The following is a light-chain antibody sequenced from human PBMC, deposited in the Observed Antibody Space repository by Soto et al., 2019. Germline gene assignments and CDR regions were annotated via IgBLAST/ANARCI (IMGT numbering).Light chain of an antibody. Sequence: EIVLTQSPATLSLSPGERATLSCRASQSVSSYLAWYQQKPGQAPRLLIYDASNRATGIPARFSGSGSGTDFTLAISSLEPEDFAVYDCQQRSNWWTFGQGTKVESK. J-gene: IGKJ1*01. CDR3: QQRSNWWT. CDR1: QSVSSY. CDR2: DAS. V-gene: IGKV3-11*01.